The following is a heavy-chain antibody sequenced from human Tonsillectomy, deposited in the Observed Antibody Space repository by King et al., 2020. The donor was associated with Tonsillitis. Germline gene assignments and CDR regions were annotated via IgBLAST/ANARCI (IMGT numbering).Heavy chain of an antibody. D-gene: IGHD3-22*01. Sequence: QLQESGPGLVKPSETLSLTCTVSGCFISSSSYYWGWIRQPPGKGLGWSGSIYYSGTTYDNSSLNRRGTISVDTSKNQFSLTLRSVTAADTAVYYCARHDDYYDSSGYYPCFDYWGQGTLVTVSS. CDR1: GCFISSSSYY. J-gene: IGHJ4*02. CDR2: IYYSGTT. CDR3: ARHDDYYDSSGYYPCFDY. V-gene: IGHV4-39*01.